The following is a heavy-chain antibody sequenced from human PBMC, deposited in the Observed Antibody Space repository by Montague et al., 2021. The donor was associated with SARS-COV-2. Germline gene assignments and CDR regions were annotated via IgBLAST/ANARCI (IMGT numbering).Heavy chain of an antibody. CDR3: AKDTGRRNYFDY. CDR1: GFTLSSYA. Sequence: SLRLSCAASGFTLSSYAMSWVRQAPGKGLERVSAISGSGGNTYYANSVKGRFTISRDNSKNTLYVQMNRLRAEDTAVYYCAKDTGRRNYFDYWGQGTLVTVSS. J-gene: IGHJ4*02. CDR2: ISGSGGNT. V-gene: IGHV3-23*01. D-gene: IGHD4-11*01.